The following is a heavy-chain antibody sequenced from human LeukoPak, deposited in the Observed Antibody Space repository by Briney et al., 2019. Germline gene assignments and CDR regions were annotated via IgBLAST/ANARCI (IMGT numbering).Heavy chain of an antibody. Sequence: PGGSLRLSCAASGFTFSDYSMSWIRQAPGKGLEWPAYIDISSGHTNYAESVKGRFTISRDNAENSVYLQMNSLRTEDTAVYYCARMYYYYDSSDYFPGAPLFDYWGQGMLVAVSS. CDR3: ARMYYYYDSSDYFPGAPLFDY. J-gene: IGHJ4*02. D-gene: IGHD3-22*01. CDR2: IDISSGHT. CDR1: GFTFSDYS. V-gene: IGHV3-11*06.